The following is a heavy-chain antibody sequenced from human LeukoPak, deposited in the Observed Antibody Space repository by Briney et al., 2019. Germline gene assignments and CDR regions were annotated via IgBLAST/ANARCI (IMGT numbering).Heavy chain of an antibody. V-gene: IGHV1-69*13. D-gene: IGHD2-15*01. CDR2: IIPIFGTA. J-gene: IGHJ6*02. CDR1: VGTFSSYA. CDR3: ARDRDIVVVVAATGYSYAYSMDV. Sequence: ASVKVSCKASVGTFSSYAISWVRQAPGQGLAWMGGIIPIFGTANYPQKFQGRVTIAVDESTSTAYMELSSLRSEDTAVYYCARDRDIVVVVAATGYSYAYSMDVWGQGTTVTVSS.